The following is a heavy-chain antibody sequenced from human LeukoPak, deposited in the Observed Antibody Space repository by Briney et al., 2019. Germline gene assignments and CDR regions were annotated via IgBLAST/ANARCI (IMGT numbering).Heavy chain of an antibody. Sequence: PGGSLRLSCAAAGFTFSNAWMSWVRQAPGKGLEWVGRIKSKTDGGTTDYAAPVKGRFTISRDDSKNTLYLQMNSLKTEDTAVYYCTTDSVYCTNGVCYRANYWGQGTLVTVSS. CDR1: GFTFSNAW. J-gene: IGHJ4*02. CDR2: IKSKTDGGTT. D-gene: IGHD2-8*01. CDR3: TTDSVYCTNGVCYRANY. V-gene: IGHV3-15*01.